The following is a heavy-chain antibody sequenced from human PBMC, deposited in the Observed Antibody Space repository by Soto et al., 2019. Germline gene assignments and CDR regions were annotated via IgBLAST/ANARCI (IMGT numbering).Heavy chain of an antibody. CDR3: AMYNWNYATDY. J-gene: IGHJ4*02. CDR2: IYYSGST. CDR1: GGSISSADHL. D-gene: IGHD1-7*01. Sequence: SETLSLTCSVSGGSISSADHLWSWIRQPPGKGLEWIGYIYYSGSTYYNPSLKSRVTISVDTSKNQFSLKLSSVTAADTAVYYCAMYNWNYATDYWGQGTLVTVSS. V-gene: IGHV4-30-4*01.